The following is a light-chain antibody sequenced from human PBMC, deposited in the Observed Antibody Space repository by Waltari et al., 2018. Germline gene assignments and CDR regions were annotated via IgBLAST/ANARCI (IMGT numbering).Light chain of an antibody. CDR2: DAS. CDR3: QQRANWPPAYT. V-gene: IGKV3-11*01. J-gene: IGKJ2*01. CDR1: PSVIRY. Sequence: IMFTHSPAPLSFSPGERATPSCSSSPSVIRYTAWYQQKPGQAPRLLIYDASNRATGIPARFRCSGSGTDFNLTISSLEPEDFAVYYCQQRANWPPAYTFGQGTKLEIK.